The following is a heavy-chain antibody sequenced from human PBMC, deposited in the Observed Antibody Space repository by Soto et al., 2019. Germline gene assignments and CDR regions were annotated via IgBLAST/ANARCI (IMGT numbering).Heavy chain of an antibody. CDR3: ARGDGPVVGTRWYFDL. CDR2: INPNSGGT. CDR1: GYTFTGYY. J-gene: IGHJ2*01. D-gene: IGHD6-19*01. Sequence: QVQLVQSGAEVKKPGASVKVSCKASGYTFTGYYMHWVRQAPGQGLEWMGWINPNSGGTNYAQKCQGRVTMTSDASMSTAYMELSRLRSDDTAVYYGARGDGPVVGTRWYFDLWGRGTLVTVSS. V-gene: IGHV1-2*02.